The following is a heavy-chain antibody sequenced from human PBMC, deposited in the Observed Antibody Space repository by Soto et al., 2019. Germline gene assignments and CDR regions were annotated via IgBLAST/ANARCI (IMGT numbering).Heavy chain of an antibody. Sequence: ASVKVSCKASGYTFTNHGISWVRQAPGQGLEWVGWVSGYNDKTKSAQKFRGRVTMTTDTSTSTAYMELRSLRSDDTAVYYCARVFYPVAYFFDYWGQGTLVTVSS. CDR1: GYTFTNHG. J-gene: IGHJ4*02. V-gene: IGHV1-18*04. CDR3: ARVFYPVAYFFDY. CDR2: VSGYNDKT. D-gene: IGHD2-21*01.